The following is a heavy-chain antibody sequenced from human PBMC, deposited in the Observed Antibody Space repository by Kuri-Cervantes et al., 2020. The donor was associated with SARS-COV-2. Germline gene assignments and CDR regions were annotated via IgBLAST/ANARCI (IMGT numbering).Heavy chain of an antibody. CDR2: VRGKANNYAT. CDR1: GFLFSASA. J-gene: IGHJ4*02. D-gene: IGHD6-13*01. V-gene: IGHV3-73*01. CDR3: GIGIALGY. Sequence: GGSLRLSCEVSGFLFSASAIHWVHQGSGKGLEWVGRVRGKANNYATAYAASVKGRFTISRDNAKNSLYLQMNSLRAEDTAVYYCGIGIALGYWGQGTLVTVSS.